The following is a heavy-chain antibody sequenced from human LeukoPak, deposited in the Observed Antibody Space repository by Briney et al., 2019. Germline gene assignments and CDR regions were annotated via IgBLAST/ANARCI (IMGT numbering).Heavy chain of an antibody. CDR1: GGSISSYY. CDR3: ARDLSSDSDLGRRGVPKSRYYYYYYMDV. D-gene: IGHD3-16*01. V-gene: IGHV4-4*07. Sequence: PSETLSLTCTVSGGSISSYYWSWIRQPAGKGLEWIGRIYTSGSTNYNPSLKSRVTMSVDTSKNQFSLKLSSVTAADTAVYYCARDLSSDSDLGRRGVPKSRYYYYYYMDVWGKGTTVTVSS. J-gene: IGHJ6*03. CDR2: IYTSGST.